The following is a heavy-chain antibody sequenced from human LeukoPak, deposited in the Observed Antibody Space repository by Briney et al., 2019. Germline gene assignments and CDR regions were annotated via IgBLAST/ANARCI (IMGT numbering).Heavy chain of an antibody. CDR1: GYTFTSYG. Sequence: GASVKVSCKASGYTFTSYGISWVRQAPGQGLEWMGGIIPIFGTANYAQKLQGRVTMTTDTSTSTAYMELRSLRSDDTAVYYCARRIVYYMDVWGKGTTVTISS. D-gene: IGHD3-22*01. CDR3: ARRIVYYMDV. V-gene: IGHV1-18*01. J-gene: IGHJ6*03. CDR2: IIPIFGTA.